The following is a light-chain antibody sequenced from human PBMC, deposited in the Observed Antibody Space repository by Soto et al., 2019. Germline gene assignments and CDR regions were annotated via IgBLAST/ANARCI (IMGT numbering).Light chain of an antibody. CDR1: SWHSSYA. CDR2: LNSDGSH. V-gene: IGLV4-69*01. Sequence: QSVLTQSPSASASLGASVKLTCTLSSWHSSYAIAWHQQQPEKGPRYLMTLNSDGSHSKGDGIPDRFSGSSSGAERYLTISSLQSEDEADYYCQTWGTGTWVFGGGTKLTVL. J-gene: IGLJ3*02. CDR3: QTWGTGTWV.